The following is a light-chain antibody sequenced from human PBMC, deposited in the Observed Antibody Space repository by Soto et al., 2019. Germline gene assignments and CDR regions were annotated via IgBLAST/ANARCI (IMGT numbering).Light chain of an antibody. Sequence: DIQMTQSPSTLSGSVGDRVTITCRASQTISSWLAWYQQKPGKAPKLLIYKASTLKSGVPSRFSGSGSGTEFTLTISSLQPDDFATYYCQHYNNYLLTFGGGTKVDIK. J-gene: IGKJ4*01. CDR3: QHYNNYLLT. CDR2: KAS. CDR1: QTISSW. V-gene: IGKV1-5*03.